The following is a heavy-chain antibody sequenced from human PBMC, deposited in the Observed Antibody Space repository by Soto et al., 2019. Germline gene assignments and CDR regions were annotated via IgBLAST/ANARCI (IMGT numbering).Heavy chain of an antibody. D-gene: IGHD6-13*01. J-gene: IGHJ4*02. CDR1: GGSISSYY. V-gene: IGHV4-59*01. Sequence: SETLSLTCTVSGGSISSYYWSWIRQPPGKGLEWIGYIYYSGSTNYNPSLKSRVTISVDTSKNQFSLKLSSVTAADTAVYYCARSFAQQLAGTPYFDYWGQGTLVTVSS. CDR3: ARSFAQQLAGTPYFDY. CDR2: IYYSGST.